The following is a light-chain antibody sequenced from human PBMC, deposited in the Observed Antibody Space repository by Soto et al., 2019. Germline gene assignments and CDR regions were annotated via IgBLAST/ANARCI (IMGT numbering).Light chain of an antibody. Sequence: QSVLTQPPSASGTPGQRLTISCSGSSANIGSNYVYWYQQFPGTAPKLLIYLNNQRPSGVPDRFSGPKSGTSASLAISGLRSDDEADYYCAAWDDSLSGPVFGGGTKLTVL. CDR1: SANIGSNY. V-gene: IGLV1-47*02. CDR3: AAWDDSLSGPV. J-gene: IGLJ2*01. CDR2: LNN.